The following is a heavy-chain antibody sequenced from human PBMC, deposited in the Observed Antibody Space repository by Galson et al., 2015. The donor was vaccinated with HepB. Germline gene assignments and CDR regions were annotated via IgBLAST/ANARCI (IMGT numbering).Heavy chain of an antibody. CDR3: TRHRSYYDFWSGYYTGHYGMDV. D-gene: IGHD3-3*01. Sequence: SLRLSCAASGSTFSGSAMHWVRQASGKGLEWVGRIRSKANSYATAYAASVKGRFTISGDDSKNTAYLQMNSLKTEDTAVYYCTRHRSYYDFWSGYYTGHYGMDVWGQGTTVTVSS. J-gene: IGHJ6*02. CDR2: IRSKANSYAT. CDR1: GSTFSGSA. V-gene: IGHV3-73*01.